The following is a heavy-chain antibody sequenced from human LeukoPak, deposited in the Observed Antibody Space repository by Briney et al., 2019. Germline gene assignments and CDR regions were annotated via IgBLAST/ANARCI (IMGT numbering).Heavy chain of an antibody. V-gene: IGHV1-8*03. CDR2: MNPNSGNT. D-gene: IGHD3-10*01. Sequence: ASVKVSCKASGYTFTSYDINWVRQATGQGLEWMGWMNPNSGNTGYAQKFQGRVTITRNTSISTAYMELSSLRSEDTAVYYCARDTYYYGSGGRLFDYWGQGTLVTVSS. J-gene: IGHJ4*02. CDR1: GYTFTSYD. CDR3: ARDTYYYGSGGRLFDY.